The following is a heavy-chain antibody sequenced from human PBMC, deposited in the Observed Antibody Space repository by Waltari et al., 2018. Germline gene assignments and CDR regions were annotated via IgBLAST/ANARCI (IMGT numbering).Heavy chain of an antibody. J-gene: IGHJ2*01. D-gene: IGHD1-7*01. Sequence: QVQLVQSGAEVKKPGSSVKVSCKASVGTFSRYAISWVRQAPGQGHEWMGGIIPIYGRGNYAQKLKGRVRITADEATSTAYMELSSLRSEDTAVYYCARIVITGATRVEGDFDLWGRGTLVTVSS. CDR2: IIPIYGRG. CDR1: VGTFSRYA. V-gene: IGHV1-69*01. CDR3: ARIVITGATRVEGDFDL.